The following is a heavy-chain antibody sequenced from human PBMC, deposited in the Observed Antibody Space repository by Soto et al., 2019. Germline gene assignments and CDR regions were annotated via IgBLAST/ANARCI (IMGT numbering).Heavy chain of an antibody. D-gene: IGHD3-10*01. J-gene: IGHJ6*02. CDR1: GFTFSSYA. Sequence: ESGGGVVQPGRSLRLSCAASGFTFSSYAMHWVRQAPGKGLEWVAVISYDGSNKYYADSVKGRFTISRDNSKNTLYLQMNSLRAEDTAVYYCASENDYGTQPDYYYGMDVWGQGTTVTVSS. V-gene: IGHV3-30-3*01. CDR2: ISYDGSNK. CDR3: ASENDYGTQPDYYYGMDV.